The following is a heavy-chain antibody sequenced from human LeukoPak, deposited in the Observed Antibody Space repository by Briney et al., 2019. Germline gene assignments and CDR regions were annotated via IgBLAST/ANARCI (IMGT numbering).Heavy chain of an antibody. CDR2: INPNDDST. V-gene: IGHV1-46*01. Sequence: GASVKVSCKASGYTFTTYYIHWVRQAPGQGLEWMGIINPNDDSTNYAQKFQDRVTATSDTSTSTIYMELSSLRSEDTAVYYCARDYCNSNSCYGFFDYWGQGTLVTVSS. CDR1: GYTFTTYY. J-gene: IGHJ4*02. D-gene: IGHD2-2*01. CDR3: ARDYCNSNSCYGFFDY.